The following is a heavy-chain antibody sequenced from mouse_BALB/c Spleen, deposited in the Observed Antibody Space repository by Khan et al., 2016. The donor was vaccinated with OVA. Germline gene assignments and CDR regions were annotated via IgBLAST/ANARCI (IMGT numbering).Heavy chain of an antibody. Sequence: VQLQQSGAELVRPGVSVKISCKGSGYTFTDFTIHWVKQSHALSLEWIGVISTYYGDVTYNQKFKGKATMTVDKSSSTTYMELARLTSEDSAIXCCTRWAGVSCFAYWGQGTLVTVSA. CDR3: TRWAGVSCFAY. D-gene: IGHD2-13*01. J-gene: IGHJ3*01. CDR2: ISTYYGDV. V-gene: IGHV1S137*01. CDR1: GYTFTDFT.